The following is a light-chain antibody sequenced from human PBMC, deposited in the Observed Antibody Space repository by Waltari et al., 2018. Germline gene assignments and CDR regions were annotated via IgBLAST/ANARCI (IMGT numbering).Light chain of an antibody. V-gene: IGLV2-14*03. J-gene: IGLJ2*01. CDR1: TSDIGSYTF. CDR3: SSYSSRSTLI. Sequence: QSALTQPASVSGTPGQSIAISCTGTTSDIGSYTFVSCYQHHPGKAPKFLLYHVNNRPSGVSDRFPGSQSGNTASLTISGLQAEDEADYYCSSYSSRSTLIFGGGTKLTVL. CDR2: HVN.